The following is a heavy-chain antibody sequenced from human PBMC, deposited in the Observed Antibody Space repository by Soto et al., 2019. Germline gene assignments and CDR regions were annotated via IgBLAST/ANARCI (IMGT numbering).Heavy chain of an antibody. CDR1: GGSISSGGYS. CDR3: ARVPDG. CDR2: IYHGGST. J-gene: IGHJ4*02. V-gene: IGHV4-30-2*01. D-gene: IGHD2-2*01. Sequence: QLQLQESGSGLVKPSQTLSLTSAVSGGSISSGGYSWSWIRQPPGKGLEWIGYIYHGGSTSYNPYLGSRVTISVDRSKSQFSLKLSSGTAAETAVYYCARVPDGWGQGTLVTVSS.